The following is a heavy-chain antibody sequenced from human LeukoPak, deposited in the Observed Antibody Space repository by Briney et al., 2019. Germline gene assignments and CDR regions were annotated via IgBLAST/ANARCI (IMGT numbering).Heavy chain of an antibody. CDR3: AEGLELSFLDY. CDR1: GFTFSSYG. Sequence: PGGSLRLSCAASGFTFSSYGMHWVRQAPGKGLEWVSAISGSGGSTYYADSVKGRFTISRDNSKNTLYLQMNSLRAEDTAVYYCAEGLELSFLDYWGQGTLVTVSS. D-gene: IGHD3-16*02. CDR2: ISGSGGST. J-gene: IGHJ4*02. V-gene: IGHV3-23*01.